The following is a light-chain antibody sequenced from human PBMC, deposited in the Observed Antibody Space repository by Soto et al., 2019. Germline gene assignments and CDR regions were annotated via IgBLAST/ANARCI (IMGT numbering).Light chain of an antibody. Sequence: EIVMTQSPATLSVSPGERATLSCRASQSVSSNLAWYQQKPGQAPRLLIYGASTRATGIPAWFIGSGSGTEFTLTISSLQSEDFAVYYCQHYNNWPPWTFGQGTKVEIK. V-gene: IGKV3-15*01. CDR2: GAS. CDR3: QHYNNWPPWT. CDR1: QSVSSN. J-gene: IGKJ1*01.